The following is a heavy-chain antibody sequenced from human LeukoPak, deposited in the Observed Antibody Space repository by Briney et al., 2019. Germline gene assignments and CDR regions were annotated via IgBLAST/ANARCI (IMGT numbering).Heavy chain of an antibody. V-gene: IGHV5-51*01. CDR3: ARLGGLTGLNYSDY. Sequence: GESLKISCQGSGYSFASYWIAWVRQMPGKGLVWMGIIYPGDSDTRYSPSFQGQVTISADKSITAAYLQWSSLKASDTAMYYCARLGGLTGLNYSDYWGQGTLVTVSS. CDR1: GYSFASYW. J-gene: IGHJ4*02. D-gene: IGHD3-10*01. CDR2: IYPGDSDT.